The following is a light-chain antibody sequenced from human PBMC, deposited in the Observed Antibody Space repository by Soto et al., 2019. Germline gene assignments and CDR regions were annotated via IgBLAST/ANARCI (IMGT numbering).Light chain of an antibody. Sequence: QSVLTQPPSVSGAPGQRVTISCTGSSSNIGAHYDVHWYQQLPGTAPKLLIYGNSNRPSGVPDRFSGSKSGTSASLAITGLQAEDEADYYCQSYENSLSVYVFGTGTKVTAL. V-gene: IGLV1-40*01. J-gene: IGLJ1*01. CDR3: QSYENSLSVYV. CDR2: GNS. CDR1: SSNIGAHYD.